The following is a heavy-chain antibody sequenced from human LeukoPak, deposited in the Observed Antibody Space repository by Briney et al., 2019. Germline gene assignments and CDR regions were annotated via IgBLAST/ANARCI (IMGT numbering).Heavy chain of an antibody. CDR1: GYTFTSYA. CDR3: ARGDNSGWYSHYYYMDV. CDR2: INTNTGNP. Sequence: GASVKVSCKASGYTFTSYAMNWVRQAPGQGLEWMGWINTNTGNPTYAQGFTGRFVFSLDTSVSTAYLQISSLKAEDTAVYYCARGDNSGWYSHYYYMDVWGKGTTVTVSS. V-gene: IGHV7-4-1*02. J-gene: IGHJ6*03. D-gene: IGHD6-19*01.